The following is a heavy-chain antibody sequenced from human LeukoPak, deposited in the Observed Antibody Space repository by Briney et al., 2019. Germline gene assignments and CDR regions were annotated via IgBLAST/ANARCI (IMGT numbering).Heavy chain of an antibody. CDR1: GFTFSTYS. CDR3: ATGSSRITKIAVVMLDY. Sequence: KPGGSLRLSCAASGFTFSTYSMSWVRQAPGKGLEWVSSLDSSSTYIYYADSAKGRFTISRDNAKRSLYLQMNSLRAEDTAVYYCATGSSRITKIAVVMLDYWGQGTLVTVSS. CDR2: LDSSSTYI. V-gene: IGHV3-21*01. J-gene: IGHJ4*02. D-gene: IGHD3-22*01.